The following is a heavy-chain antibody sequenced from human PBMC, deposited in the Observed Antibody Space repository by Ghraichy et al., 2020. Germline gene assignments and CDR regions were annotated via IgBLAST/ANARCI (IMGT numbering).Heavy chain of an antibody. CDR3: ARPLGGLLVTDAFDI. Sequence: GGSLRLSCAASGFTFSSYSMNWVRQAPGKGLEWVSSISSSSSYIYYADSVKGRFTISRDNAKNSLYLQMNSLRAEDTAVYYCARPLGGLLVTDAFDIWGQGTMVTVSS. CDR2: ISSSSSYI. V-gene: IGHV3-21*01. D-gene: IGHD2-21*01. J-gene: IGHJ3*02. CDR1: GFTFSSYS.